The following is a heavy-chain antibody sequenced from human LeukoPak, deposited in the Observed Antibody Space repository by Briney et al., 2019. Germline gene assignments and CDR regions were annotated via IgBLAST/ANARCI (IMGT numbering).Heavy chain of an antibody. Sequence: PGGSLRLSCAASGFDVGRNYMTWVRQAPGKGLEWVSFIYSGGATYYADSVRGRFTISRDSSKNTLYLRMNSLRVEDTAVYYCARVPGYSWGQGTLVTVSS. J-gene: IGHJ4*02. CDR1: GFDVGRNY. CDR3: ARVPGYS. CDR2: IYSGGAT. V-gene: IGHV3-53*01. D-gene: IGHD6-13*01.